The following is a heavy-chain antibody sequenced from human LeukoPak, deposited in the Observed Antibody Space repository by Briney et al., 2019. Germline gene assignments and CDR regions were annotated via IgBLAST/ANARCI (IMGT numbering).Heavy chain of an antibody. Sequence: PSETLSLTCTVSSGSISTSNYYWGWVRQPPGKALEWIGNIFYSGSTYYSPSLKSRVTISLDTSRNQFSLKLSSVTAADTAVYYCARCPNYYDSSGWHYSGSDYWGQGTLVTVSS. CDR1: SGSISTSNYY. J-gene: IGHJ4*02. CDR2: IFYSGST. D-gene: IGHD3-22*01. V-gene: IGHV4-39*01. CDR3: ARCPNYYDSSGWHYSGSDY.